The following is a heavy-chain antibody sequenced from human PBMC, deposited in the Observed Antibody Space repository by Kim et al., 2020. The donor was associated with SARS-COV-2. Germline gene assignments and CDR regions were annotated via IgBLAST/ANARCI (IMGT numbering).Heavy chain of an antibody. Sequence: GGSLRLSCAASGFTFSSYWMHWVRQAPGKGLVWVSRINSDGSSTSYADSVKGRFTISRDNAKNTLYLQMNSLRAEDTAVYYCARGSDVVVVAATLLYWGQGTLVTVSS. CDR3: ARGSDVVVVAATLLY. CDR1: GFTFSSYW. V-gene: IGHV3-74*01. CDR2: INSDGSST. D-gene: IGHD2-15*01. J-gene: IGHJ4*02.